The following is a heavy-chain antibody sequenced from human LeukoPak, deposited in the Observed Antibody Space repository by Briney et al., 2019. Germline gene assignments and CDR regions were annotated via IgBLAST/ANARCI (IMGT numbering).Heavy chain of an antibody. CDR1: GFTFGSYG. Sequence: PGGSLRLSCAASGFTFGSYGMHWVRQAPGKGLEWVAFIRYDGSNKYYADSVKGRFTISRDNSKNTLYLQMNSLRAEDTAVYYCAKDSGLYCSSTSCLGGDFRHWGQGTLVTVSS. V-gene: IGHV3-30*02. CDR3: AKDSGLYCSSTSCLGGDFRH. D-gene: IGHD2-2*01. CDR2: IRYDGSNK. J-gene: IGHJ1*01.